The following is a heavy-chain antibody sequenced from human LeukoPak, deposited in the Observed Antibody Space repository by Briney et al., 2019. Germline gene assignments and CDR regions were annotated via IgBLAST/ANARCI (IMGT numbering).Heavy chain of an antibody. Sequence: ASVKVSCKASGYTFTSYDINWVRQATGQGLEWMGWMNPNSGNTGYAQKFQGRVTMTRNTSISTAYMELSSLRSEDTAVYYCARVFGPFGGKVTIFGVAIGGGNNWFDPWGQGTLVTVSS. D-gene: IGHD3-3*01. CDR1: GYTFTSYD. J-gene: IGHJ5*02. CDR3: ARVFGPFGGKVTIFGVAIGGGNNWFDP. CDR2: MNPNSGNT. V-gene: IGHV1-8*01.